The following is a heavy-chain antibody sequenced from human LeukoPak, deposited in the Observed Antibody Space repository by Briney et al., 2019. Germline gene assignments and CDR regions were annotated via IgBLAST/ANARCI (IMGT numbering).Heavy chain of an antibody. CDR2: IYYSGST. CDR3: ARGGEYYDFWSGYYPFDP. D-gene: IGHD3-3*01. V-gene: IGHV4-59*01. CDR1: GGSISSYY. J-gene: IGHJ5*02. Sequence: SETLSLTCTVSGGSISSYYWSWIRQPPGKGREWIGYIYYSGSTNYNPSLKSRVTISVDTSKNQFSLKLSSVTAADTAVYYCARGGEYYDFWSGYYPFDPWGQGTLVTVSS.